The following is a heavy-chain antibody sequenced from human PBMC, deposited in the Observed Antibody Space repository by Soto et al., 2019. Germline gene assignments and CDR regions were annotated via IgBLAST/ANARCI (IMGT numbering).Heavy chain of an antibody. Sequence: GGSLRLPCAASGFTFRSDSMNWGRQAPGEGLEWVSSISSSSSYIYYADSVKGRFTISRDNAKNSLYLQMNSLRAEDTAVYYCARDLGDCTNGVCYYYFDYWGQGTLVTVSS. D-gene: IGHD2-8*01. V-gene: IGHV3-21*01. J-gene: IGHJ4*02. CDR2: ISSSSSYI. CDR3: ARDLGDCTNGVCYYYFDY. CDR1: GFTFRSDS.